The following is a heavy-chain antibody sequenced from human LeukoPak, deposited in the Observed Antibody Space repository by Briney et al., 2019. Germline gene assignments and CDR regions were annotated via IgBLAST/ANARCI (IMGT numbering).Heavy chain of an antibody. V-gene: IGHV3-33*01. D-gene: IGHD7-27*01. CDR2: VWDDGSNK. J-gene: IGHJ3*02. CDR3: ARDHYTGGSPDAFDI. Sequence: GRSLRLSCAASGFTFSSYGMHWVRQAPGKGLEWVAIVWDDGSNKYYADSVKGRFTISRDNSKNTLYLQMNSLRAEDTAVYYCARDHYTGGSPDAFDIWGQGTMVTVSS. CDR1: GFTFSSYG.